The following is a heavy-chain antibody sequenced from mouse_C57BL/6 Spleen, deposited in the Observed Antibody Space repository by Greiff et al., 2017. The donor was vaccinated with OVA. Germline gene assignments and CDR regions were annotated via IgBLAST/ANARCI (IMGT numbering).Heavy chain of an antibody. V-gene: IGHV1-50*01. CDR1: GYTFTSYW. CDR3: AREVAGTDYFDY. CDR2: IDPSDSYT. D-gene: IGHD4-1*01. J-gene: IGHJ2*01. Sequence: VQLKQPGAELVKPGASVKLSCKASGYTFTSYWMQWVKQRPGQGLEWIGEIDPSDSYTNYNQKFKGKATLTVDTSSSTAYMQLSSLTSEDSAVYYCAREVAGTDYFDYWGQGTTLTVSS.